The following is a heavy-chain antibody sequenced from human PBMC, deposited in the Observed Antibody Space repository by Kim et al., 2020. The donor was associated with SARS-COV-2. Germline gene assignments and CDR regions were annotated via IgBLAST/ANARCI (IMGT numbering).Heavy chain of an antibody. V-gene: IGHV3-49*04. D-gene: IGHD6-6*01. CDR3: TRDRWVAARLIGYFDY. J-gene: IGHJ4*02. Sequence: GGSLRLSCTASGFTFGDYAMSWVRQAPGKGLEWVGFIRSKAYGGTTEYAASVKGRFTISRDDSKSIAYLQMNSLKTEDTAVYYCTRDRWVAARLIGYFDYWGQGTLVTVSS. CDR1: GFTFGDYA. CDR2: IRSKAYGGTT.